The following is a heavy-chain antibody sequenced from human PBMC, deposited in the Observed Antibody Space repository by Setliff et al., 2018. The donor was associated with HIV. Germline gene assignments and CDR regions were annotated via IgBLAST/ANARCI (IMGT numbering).Heavy chain of an antibody. CDR2: IYATGET. Sequence: SETLSLTCTVSGGSIRSFFWSWIRQPPGKGQEWIGSIYATGETFYKPSLKRRLSISVDTSKDQFSLKLTSMTVADTALYYCARQKGRRLWAFDSWGQGTLVTVSS. CDR3: ARQKGRRLWAFDS. D-gene: IGHD3-16*01. CDR1: GGSIRSFF. V-gene: IGHV4-59*05. J-gene: IGHJ4*02.